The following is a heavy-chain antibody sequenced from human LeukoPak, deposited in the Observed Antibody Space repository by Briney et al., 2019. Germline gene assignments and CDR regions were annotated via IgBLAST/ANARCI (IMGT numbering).Heavy chain of an antibody. CDR1: GFTFSIYY. V-gene: IGHV3-21*01. CDR3: ARDGGRYYGSGSYSFFDY. J-gene: IGHJ4*02. Sequence: GGSLRLSCAASGFTFSIYYMTWVRQAPGKGLEWVSSISSSSSYIYYADSVKGRFTISRDNAKNSLYLQMNSLRAEDTAVYYCARDGGRYYGSGSYSFFDYWGQGTLVTVSS. CDR2: ISSSSSYI. D-gene: IGHD3-10*01.